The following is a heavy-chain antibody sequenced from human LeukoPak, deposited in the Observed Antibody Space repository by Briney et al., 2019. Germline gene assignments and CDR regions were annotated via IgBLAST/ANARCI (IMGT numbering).Heavy chain of an antibody. J-gene: IGHJ4*02. CDR2: FDPEDGET. CDR3: ATARITFGGVIVMPFDY. D-gene: IGHD3-16*02. Sequence: EASVKVSCKVSGYTLTESSMHWVRQAPGKGLEWMGGFDPEDGETIYAQKFQGRVTMTEDTSTDTAYMELSSLRSEDTAVYYCATARITFGGVIVMPFDYWGQGTLVTVSS. CDR1: GYTLTESS. V-gene: IGHV1-24*01.